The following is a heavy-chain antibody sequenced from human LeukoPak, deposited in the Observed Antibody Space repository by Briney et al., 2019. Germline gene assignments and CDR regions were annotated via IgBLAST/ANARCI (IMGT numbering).Heavy chain of an antibody. CDR3: ARVTTGYYYYMDV. CDR2: IYYSGNT. Sequence: SETLSLTCTVSGGSISSSSNYWGWIRQPPGKGLEWIASIYYSGNTYYNPSLKSRVTISVDTSKNQFSLKLSSVTAADTAVYYCARVTTGYYYYMDVWGKGTTVTVSS. J-gene: IGHJ6*03. D-gene: IGHD4-11*01. V-gene: IGHV4-39*07. CDR1: GGSISSSSNY.